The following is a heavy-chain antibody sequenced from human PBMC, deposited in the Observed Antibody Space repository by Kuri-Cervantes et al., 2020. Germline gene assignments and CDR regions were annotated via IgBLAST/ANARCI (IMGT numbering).Heavy chain of an antibody. V-gene: IGHV3-30-3*01. CDR2: ISYDGSNK. CDR3: ARAARITGYSSSSPYYYGMDV. J-gene: IGHJ6*02. D-gene: IGHD6-13*01. CDR1: GFTFSSYA. Sequence: GESLKISCAASGFTFSSYAMHWVRQAPGKGLEWVAVISYDGSNKYYADSVKGRFTISRDNSKNSLYLQMNSLRAEDTAVYYCARAARITGYSSSSPYYYGMDVWGQGTTVTVSS.